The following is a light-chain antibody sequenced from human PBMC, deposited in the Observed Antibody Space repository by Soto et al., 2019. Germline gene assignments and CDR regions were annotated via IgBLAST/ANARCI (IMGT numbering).Light chain of an antibody. Sequence: DIQMTQSPSSLSASAGDRVTITCQASQDISNHLNWYQQKAGKAPKLLINDASSLEAGVPARFSGSGAGTDFTLTISSLQPEDIATYYCQQYVNALTFGGGTKVDIK. V-gene: IGKV1-33*01. CDR2: DAS. J-gene: IGKJ4*01. CDR1: QDISNH. CDR3: QQYVNALT.